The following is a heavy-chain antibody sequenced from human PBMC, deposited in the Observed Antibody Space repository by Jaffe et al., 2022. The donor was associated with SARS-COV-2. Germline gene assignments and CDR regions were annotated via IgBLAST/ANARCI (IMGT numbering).Heavy chain of an antibody. CDR3: ARLMEGYSSSWYVFYYYYGMDV. J-gene: IGHJ6*02. V-gene: IGHV4-39*01. D-gene: IGHD6-13*01. CDR2: IYYSGST. CDR1: GGSISSSSYY. Sequence: QLQLQESGPGLVKPSETLSLTCTVSGGSISSSSYYWGWIRQPPGKGLEWIGSIYYSGSTYYNPSLKSRVTISVDTSKNQFSLKLSSVTAADTAVYYCARLMEGYSSSWYVFYYYYGMDVWGQGTTVTVSS.